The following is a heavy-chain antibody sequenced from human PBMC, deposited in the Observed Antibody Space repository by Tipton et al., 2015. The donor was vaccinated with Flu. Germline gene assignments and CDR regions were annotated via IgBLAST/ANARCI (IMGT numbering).Heavy chain of an antibody. CDR1: GFTFSSYT. CDR2: ISSIGTYI. Sequence: QLVQSGGGLVKPGGSLRLSCAASGFTFSSYTMHWLRQAPGKGLEWVSSISSIGTYIYYADSAKGRFTISRDNAKNSLFLQMNSLRADDTAVYYCARSDYYDNSGNWYFDLWGRGSLITVSA. V-gene: IGHV3-21*06. D-gene: IGHD3-22*01. J-gene: IGHJ2*01. CDR3: ARSDYYDNSGNWYFDL.